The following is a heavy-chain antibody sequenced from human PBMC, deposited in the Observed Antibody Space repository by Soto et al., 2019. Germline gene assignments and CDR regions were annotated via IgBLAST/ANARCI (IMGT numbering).Heavy chain of an antibody. CDR2: ISPTGGTI. CDR3: AKELKFRSTFAY. CDR1: GFTFSNYA. J-gene: IGHJ4*02. Sequence: PGGSLRLSCAASGFTFSNYAMSWVRQAPGKGLEWVASISPTGGTIYYADSVKGRFTFSRDNSKNTLYLRMNSLRAEDTALYYFAKELKFRSTFAYWGQGTLVTVSS. V-gene: IGHV3-23*01.